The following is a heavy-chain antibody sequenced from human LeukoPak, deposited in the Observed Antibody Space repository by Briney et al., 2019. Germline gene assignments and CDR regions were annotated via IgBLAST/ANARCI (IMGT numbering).Heavy chain of an antibody. J-gene: IGHJ4*02. Sequence: SETLSLTCTVSGGSISSSSYYWGWIRQPPGKGLEWIGSIYYSGSTYYNPSLKSRVTISVDTSKNQFSLKLSSVTAADTAVYYCARDTAVAGTTFDYWGQGTLVTVSS. CDR3: ARDTAVAGTTFDY. D-gene: IGHD6-19*01. V-gene: IGHV4-39*07. CDR2: IYYSGST. CDR1: GGSISSSSYY.